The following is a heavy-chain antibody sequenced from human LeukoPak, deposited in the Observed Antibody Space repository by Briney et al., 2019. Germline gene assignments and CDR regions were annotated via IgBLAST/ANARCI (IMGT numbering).Heavy chain of an antibody. CDR1: GFTFSDAW. Sequence: GESLRLSCAVSGFTFSDAWMSWVRQAPGKGLEWVGRIKRKADGGTTDYAAPVKGRFTISRDDSKNTLYVQMNSLKTEDTAVYYCAAFPSLGNSCYHPHYWGQGTLVTVSS. D-gene: IGHD5-12*01. J-gene: IGHJ4*02. CDR3: AAFPSLGNSCYHPHY. CDR2: IKRKADGGTT. V-gene: IGHV3-15*01.